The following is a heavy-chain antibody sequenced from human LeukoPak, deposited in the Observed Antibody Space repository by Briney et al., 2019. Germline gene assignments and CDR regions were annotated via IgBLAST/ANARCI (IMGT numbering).Heavy chain of an antibody. CDR1: GFTFSSYE. Sequence: GGSLRLSCAASGFTFSSYEMNWVRQAPGKGLEWVSYISSSGSTIYYADSVKGRFTISRDNSKNTLYLQINSLRAEDTAVYYCAKCILTGYYKGYMDVWGKGTTVTISS. V-gene: IGHV3-48*03. CDR3: AKCILTGYYKGYMDV. D-gene: IGHD3-9*01. J-gene: IGHJ6*03. CDR2: ISSSGSTI.